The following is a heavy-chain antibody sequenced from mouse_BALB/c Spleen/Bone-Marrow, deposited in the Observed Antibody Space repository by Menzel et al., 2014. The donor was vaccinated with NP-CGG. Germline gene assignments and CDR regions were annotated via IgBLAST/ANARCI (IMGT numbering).Heavy chain of an antibody. D-gene: IGHD1-2*01. V-gene: IGHV14-3*02. CDR2: IDPANGYS. J-gene: IGHJ1*01. CDR1: GFNIKDTY. CDR3: ALITTATFSYWYFDV. Sequence: EVKLVESGAELVKPGASVKLSCTASGFNIKDTYMHWVKQRPEQGLEWIGRIDPANGYSIYDPKFQGKATITADTTSNTARLQLSSLTSEDTAVYYCALITTATFSYWYFDVWGAGTTVTVSS.